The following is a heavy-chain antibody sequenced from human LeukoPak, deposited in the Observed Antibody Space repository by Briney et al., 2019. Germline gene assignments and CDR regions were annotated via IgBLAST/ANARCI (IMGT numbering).Heavy chain of an antibody. V-gene: IGHV3-33*01. CDR1: GFTFSSYG. D-gene: IGHD6-6*01. CDR3: ARDLEQLLYYFDY. CDR2: IWYDGSNK. J-gene: IGHJ4*02. Sequence: GRSLRLSCAASGFTFSSYGMHWVRQAPGKGLEWVAVIWYDGSNKYYADSVKGRFTISRDNSKNTLYLRMNSLRAEDTAVYYCARDLEQLLYYFDYWGQGTLVTVSS.